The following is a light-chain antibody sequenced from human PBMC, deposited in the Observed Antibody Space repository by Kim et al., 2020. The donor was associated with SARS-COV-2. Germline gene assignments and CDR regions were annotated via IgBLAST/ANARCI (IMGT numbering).Light chain of an antibody. CDR1: QSISSS. Sequence: SASVGYRVTITCRASQSISSSLAWYQQKPGEAPELLIYAASTVERGVPSRFSGTGSGTEFTLTISSLHSEDLATYYCQQYSSYSTVGQGTKGEIK. J-gene: IGKJ1*01. CDR2: AAS. CDR3: QQYSSYST. V-gene: IGKV1-5*01.